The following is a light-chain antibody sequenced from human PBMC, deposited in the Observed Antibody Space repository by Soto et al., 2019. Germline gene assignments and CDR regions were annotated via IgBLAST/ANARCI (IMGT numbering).Light chain of an antibody. CDR1: QSVSSW. CDR2: KAS. Sequence: DIQMTQSPSTLSASVGDRVIITCRASQSVSSWLAWYQHKPGKAPKLLIYKASSLESGVPPRFSGSGSGTEFTLTINSLQPDDFATYYCQQHRSYPVTFGQGTRLEIK. V-gene: IGKV1-5*03. J-gene: IGKJ5*01. CDR3: QQHRSYPVT.